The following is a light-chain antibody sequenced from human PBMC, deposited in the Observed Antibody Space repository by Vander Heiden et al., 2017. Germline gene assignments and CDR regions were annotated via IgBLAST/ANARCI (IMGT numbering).Light chain of an antibody. V-gene: IGKV2-28*01. CDR1: QSLLHSNGYNY. CDR2: LGS. Sequence: DIGMTKSPLSLPVTTGEPASISCRSSQSLLHSNGYNYLDWYLQKPGQSPQLLIYLGSNRASGVPDRFSGSGSGTDFTLKISRVEAEDVGVYYCMQALQTPWTFGQGTKVEIK. CDR3: MQALQTPWT. J-gene: IGKJ1*01.